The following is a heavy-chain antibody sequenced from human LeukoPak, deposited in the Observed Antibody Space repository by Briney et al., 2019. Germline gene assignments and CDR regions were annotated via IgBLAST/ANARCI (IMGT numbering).Heavy chain of an antibody. V-gene: IGHV3-23*01. CDR2: ISGSGGST. CDR3: AKGVAAAGYYYYMDV. Sequence: GGSLRLSCATSGFTFSNYAMGWVRQAPGKGLEWVSAISGSGGSTYYADSVKGRFTISRDNSKNTLYLQMNSLRAEDTAVYYCAKGVAAAGYYYYMDVWGKGTTVTVSS. J-gene: IGHJ6*03. CDR1: GFTFSNYA. D-gene: IGHD6-13*01.